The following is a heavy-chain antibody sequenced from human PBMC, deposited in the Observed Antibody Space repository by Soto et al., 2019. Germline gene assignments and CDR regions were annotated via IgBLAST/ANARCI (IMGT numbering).Heavy chain of an antibody. CDR1: GTSISSSYW. J-gene: IGHJ4*02. CDR3: ATVPPRIVVVLAEFPT. D-gene: IGHD2-21*01. CDR2: IYHNGIT. Sequence: QVQLKQSGPGLVRPSGTLSLTCRVSGTSISSSYWWAWVRQSPGKGLEWIGEIYHNGITKYNPSLKSRVSMSVDKSNNLFSLKLTSVTAADTAFYYCATVPPRIVVVLAEFPTWGQGTLVTVSS. V-gene: IGHV4-4*02.